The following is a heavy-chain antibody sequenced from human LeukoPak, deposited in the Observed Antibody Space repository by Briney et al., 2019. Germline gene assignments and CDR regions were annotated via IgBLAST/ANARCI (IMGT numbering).Heavy chain of an antibody. D-gene: IGHD4-17*01. Sequence: SETLSLTCAVNGGSFSGYYWSWIRQPPAKGLEWMGEINQSGSTNDNPSLKSRVTISVDTSKNQFSLKLSSVTAADTAVYYCARGDYGDYDKSLYYFDYWGQGTLVTVSS. V-gene: IGHV4-34*01. J-gene: IGHJ4*02. CDR2: INQSGST. CDR1: GGSFSGYY. CDR3: ARGDYGDYDKSLYYFDY.